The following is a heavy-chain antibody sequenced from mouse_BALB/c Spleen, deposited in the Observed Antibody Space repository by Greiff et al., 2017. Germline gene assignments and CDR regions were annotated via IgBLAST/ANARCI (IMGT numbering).Heavy chain of an antibody. CDR1: GFTFSDYY. CDR3: ARGGWGAWFAY. D-gene: IGHD3-2*02. CDR2: ISDGGSYT. Sequence: EVMLVESGGGLVKPGGSLKLSCAASGFTFSDYYMYWVRQTPEKRLEWVATISDGGSYTYYPDSVKGRFTISRDNAKNNLYLQMSSLKSEDTAMYYGARGGWGAWFAYWGQGTLVTVSA. V-gene: IGHV5-4*02. J-gene: IGHJ3*01.